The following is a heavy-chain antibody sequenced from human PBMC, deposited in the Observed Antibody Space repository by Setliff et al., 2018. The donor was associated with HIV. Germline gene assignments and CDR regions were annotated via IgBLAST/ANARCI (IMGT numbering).Heavy chain of an antibody. J-gene: IGHJ6*03. Sequence: SDTLSLTCAVYGGSFSNYYWSWIRQSPGEGLEWIGEINHGGSTDYNPSLKSRVTMSVDTSKNQFSLQLTSVTAADTAVYYCARSGNILTDYSYYSYFMDVWGGGTTVTVSS. CDR1: GGSFSNYY. CDR3: ARSGNILTDYSYYSYFMDV. D-gene: IGHD3-9*01. CDR2: INHGGST. V-gene: IGHV4-34*01.